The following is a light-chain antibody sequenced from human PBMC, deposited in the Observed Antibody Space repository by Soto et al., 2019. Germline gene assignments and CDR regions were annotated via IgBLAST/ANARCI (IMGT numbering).Light chain of an antibody. Sequence: EIVLTQSPATLSLSPGERATLSCRASQSVSSYLAWYQQKPDQAPRLLIYDASNRATGIPARFSGSGSGTDFTLTISSLEPEDFAVYDCQQRSNWPPITFGQGTRLEIK. CDR3: QQRSNWPPIT. CDR1: QSVSSY. CDR2: DAS. V-gene: IGKV3-11*01. J-gene: IGKJ5*01.